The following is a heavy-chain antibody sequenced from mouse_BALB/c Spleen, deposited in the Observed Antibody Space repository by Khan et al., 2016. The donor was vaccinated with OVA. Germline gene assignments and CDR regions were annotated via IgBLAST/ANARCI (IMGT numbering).Heavy chain of an antibody. V-gene: IGHV1-77*01. CDR3: ASRNYFGYTVAY. CDR2: ISPGSGDT. D-gene: IGHD1-2*01. J-gene: IGHJ3*01. Sequence: QVQLQQSGAELARPGASVKLSCTASGYTFTDYYINWVKQRTGQGLEWIGEISPGSGDTYYNERFKGKATLTADKSSSTAYMQLSSLTSEASAVYFCASRNYFGYTVAYWGQGTLVTVAA. CDR1: GYTFTDYY.